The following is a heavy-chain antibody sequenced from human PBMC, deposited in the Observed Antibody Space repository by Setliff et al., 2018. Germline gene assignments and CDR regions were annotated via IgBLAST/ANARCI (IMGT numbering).Heavy chain of an antibody. CDR3: AKFVGYTYGYDY. Sequence: GGSLRLSCAASGFSFSDYAMSWIRQAPGKGLEWVSYITNSGGTIYYADSVTGRFTISRDNAKNSLFLQMNSLRAEDTALYYCAKFVGYTYGYDYWGRGTLVTVSS. CDR1: GFSFSDYA. J-gene: IGHJ4*02. D-gene: IGHD5-18*01. CDR2: ITNSGGTI. V-gene: IGHV3-11*04.